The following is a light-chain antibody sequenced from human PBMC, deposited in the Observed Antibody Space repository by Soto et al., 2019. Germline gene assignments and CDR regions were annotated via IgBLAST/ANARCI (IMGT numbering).Light chain of an antibody. J-gene: IGLJ1*01. Sequence: QSVLTQPASVSGSPGQSITISCTGTSSDVGGYNYVSWYQQHPGKAPKLMIYDVSNRPSGVSNRFSGSKSGNTASLTVSGLQAEDEADYYSSSYTSSSTPNYVSGPGTNVTVL. CDR1: SSDVGGYNY. CDR3: SSYTSSSTPNYV. CDR2: DVS. V-gene: IGLV2-14*01.